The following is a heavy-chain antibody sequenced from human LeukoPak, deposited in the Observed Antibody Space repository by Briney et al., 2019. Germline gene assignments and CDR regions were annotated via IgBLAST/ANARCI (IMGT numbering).Heavy chain of an antibody. CDR1: GYTFTSYG. Sequence: ASVKVSCKASGYTFTSYGISWVRQAPGQGLEWMGWISAYNGNTNYAQKLQGRVTMTKDTSTSTDYMELRSLRSDDTAVYYCARVNPRSVGGTFDYWGQGTLVTVSS. CDR3: ARVNPRSVGGTFDY. V-gene: IGHV1-18*01. CDR2: ISAYNGNT. J-gene: IGHJ4*02. D-gene: IGHD3-16*01.